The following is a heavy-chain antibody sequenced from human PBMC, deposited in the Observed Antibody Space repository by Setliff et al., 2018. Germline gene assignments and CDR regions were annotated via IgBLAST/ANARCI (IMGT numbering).Heavy chain of an antibody. D-gene: IGHD6-19*01. V-gene: IGHV3-74*01. CDR1: GITISSYW. J-gene: IGHJ4*02. Sequence: GGSLRLSCAASGITISSYWMHWVRQAPGKGPVWVSYISIDGSSTEYAGSVKGRFTISRDNTKNTLFLQMNSLRAEDTAVYYCARSSGWYDYWGQGTLVTVSS. CDR2: ISIDGSST. CDR3: ARSSGWYDY.